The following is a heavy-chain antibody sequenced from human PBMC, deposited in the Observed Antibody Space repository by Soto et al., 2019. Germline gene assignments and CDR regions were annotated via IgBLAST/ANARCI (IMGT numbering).Heavy chain of an antibody. D-gene: IGHD3-3*01. V-gene: IGHV5-51*01. CDR3: ARLHYDFWSGYYNGPWLDP. CDR1: GYSFTSYW. Sequence: GESLKISCKGSGYSFTSYWIGWVRQMPGKGLEWMGIIYPGDSDTRYSPSFQGQVTISADKSISTAYLQWSSLKASDTAMYYCARLHYDFWSGYYNGPWLDPRGQGTLVTVSS. J-gene: IGHJ5*02. CDR2: IYPGDSDT.